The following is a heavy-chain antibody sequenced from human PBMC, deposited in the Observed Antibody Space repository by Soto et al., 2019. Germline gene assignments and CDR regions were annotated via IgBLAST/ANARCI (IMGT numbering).Heavy chain of an antibody. CDR1: GYSISSSSYY. CDR2: VYYGGST. D-gene: IGHD3-22*01. CDR3: AGGDYYHSSGYYFYYYTMDV. J-gene: IGHJ6*02. Sequence: PSETLSLTCTVSGYSISSSSYYWGWIRQPPGKGLEWIGNVYYGGSTYYNPSLKSRVTISVETSKSQFSLKLSSVTAADTAVYYCAGGDYYHSSGYYFYYYTMDVWGQGTTVTVYS. V-gene: IGHV4-39*01.